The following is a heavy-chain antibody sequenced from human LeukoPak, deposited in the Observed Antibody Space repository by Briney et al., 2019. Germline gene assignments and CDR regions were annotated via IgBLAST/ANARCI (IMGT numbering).Heavy chain of an antibody. CDR1: GGTFSSYA. V-gene: IGHV1-69*13. D-gene: IGHD6-6*01. CDR3: AREYSSSSGS. Sequence: ASVKVSCKASGGTFSSYAISWVRQAPGQGLEWMGGIIPIFGTANYAQKFQGRVTITADESTSTVYMELSSLRSEDTAVYYCAREYSSSSGSWGQGTLVTVSS. J-gene: IGHJ4*02. CDR2: IIPIFGTA.